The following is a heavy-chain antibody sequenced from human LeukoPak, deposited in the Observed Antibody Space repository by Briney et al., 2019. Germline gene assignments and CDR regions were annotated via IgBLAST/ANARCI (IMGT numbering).Heavy chain of an antibody. CDR3: ARCERITIFGVVIAYYYYGMDV. CDR1: GGSFSGYY. J-gene: IGHJ6*02. CDR2: INHSGST. D-gene: IGHD3-3*01. Sequence: PSETLSLTCAVYGGSFSGYYWSWIRXPPGKXLXWIGEINHSGSTNYNPSLKSRVTISVDTSKNQFSLKLSSVTAADTAVYYCARCERITIFGVVIAYYYYGMDVWGQGTTVTVSS. V-gene: IGHV4-34*01.